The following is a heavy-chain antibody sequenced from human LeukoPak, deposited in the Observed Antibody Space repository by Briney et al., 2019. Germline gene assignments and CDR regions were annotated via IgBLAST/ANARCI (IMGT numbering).Heavy chain of an antibody. CDR2: TYYRSTWYN. V-gene: IGHV6-1*01. Sequence: TSQTLSLTCAISGDSVSSNSVTWNWIRQSPPRGLEWLGRTYYRSTWYNDYAVSVRGRITANPDTSKNQLSLHLNSVTPEDTAVYYCARRLTQYDCFDPWGQGILVTVSS. CDR3: ARRLTQYDCFDP. CDR1: GDSVSSNSVT. J-gene: IGHJ5*02. D-gene: IGHD2-2*01.